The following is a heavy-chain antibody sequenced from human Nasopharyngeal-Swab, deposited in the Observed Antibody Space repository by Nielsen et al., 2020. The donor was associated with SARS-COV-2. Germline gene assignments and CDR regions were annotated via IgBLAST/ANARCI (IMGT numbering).Heavy chain of an antibody. CDR3: ARDFWNDAFDI. D-gene: IGHD3-3*01. CDR2: IYSGGST. V-gene: IGHV3-53*01. J-gene: IGHJ3*02. CDR1: GVAVSSNY. Sequence: GASLPISCAASGVAVSSNYMSWVRQAPGKGLEWVSDIYSGGSTYYADSVKGRFTISRDNSKNTLYLQMNSLRVEFTAVYYCARDFWNDAFDIWGQGTMVTVPS.